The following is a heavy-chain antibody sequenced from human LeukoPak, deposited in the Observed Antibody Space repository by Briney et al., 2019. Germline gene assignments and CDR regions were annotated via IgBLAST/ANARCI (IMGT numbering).Heavy chain of an antibody. CDR3: TNLPTG. CDR1: AYTLSSNY. Sequence: QSGGSLRLSCAPSAYTLSSNYMTWVRQAPGKGLEWVSVIYSDGSTFYTDSVKGRFTISRENSKNTLYLQMDSLRPEDTAVYYCTNLPTGWGQGTLVTVPS. V-gene: IGHV3-66*02. J-gene: IGHJ4*02. CDR2: IYSDGST. D-gene: IGHD1-14*01.